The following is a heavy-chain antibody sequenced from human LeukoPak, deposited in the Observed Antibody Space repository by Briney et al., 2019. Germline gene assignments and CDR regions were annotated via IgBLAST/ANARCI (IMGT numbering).Heavy chain of an antibody. V-gene: IGHV3-64D*06. CDR3: VKDRWYCSGDCHGGNYFDY. Sequence: GGSLRLSCSASGFTFSHFTMHWVRQAPGKGLEYVSRISHGGGTTYYADSLKGRVIISRDNSKNTLYLHMCSLRVEDTAAYYCVKDRWYCSGDCHGGNYFDYWGQGTLVTVSS. J-gene: IGHJ4*02. D-gene: IGHD2-21*01. CDR1: GFTFSHFT. CDR2: ISHGGGTT.